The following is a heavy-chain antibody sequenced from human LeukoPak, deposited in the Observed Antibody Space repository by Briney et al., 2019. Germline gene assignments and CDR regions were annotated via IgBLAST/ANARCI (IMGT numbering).Heavy chain of an antibody. CDR3: APWGRYYFDY. CDR2: ISGSGGST. J-gene: IGHJ4*02. CDR1: GFTFSSYA. V-gene: IGHV3-23*01. D-gene: IGHD3-16*01. Sequence: GGSLRLSCAASGFTFSSYAMSWVRQAPGKGLEWVSAISGSGGSTYCADSVKGRFTISRANSKNTLYLQMNSLRAEDTAVYYCAPWGRYYFDYWGQGTLVTVSS.